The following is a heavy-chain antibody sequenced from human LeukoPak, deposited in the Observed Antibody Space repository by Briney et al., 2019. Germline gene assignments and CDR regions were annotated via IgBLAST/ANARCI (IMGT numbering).Heavy chain of an antibody. D-gene: IGHD2-2*02. J-gene: IGHJ5*02. Sequence: GGSLRLSCAASGFTFSDYYMSWVRQAPGKGLEWVSAISGSGGSTYYADSVKGRFTISRDNSKNTLYLQMNSLRAEDTAVYYCAKDGCSSTSCYTNWFDPWGQGTLVTVSS. CDR1: GFTFSDYY. CDR3: AKDGCSSTSCYTNWFDP. V-gene: IGHV3-23*01. CDR2: ISGSGGST.